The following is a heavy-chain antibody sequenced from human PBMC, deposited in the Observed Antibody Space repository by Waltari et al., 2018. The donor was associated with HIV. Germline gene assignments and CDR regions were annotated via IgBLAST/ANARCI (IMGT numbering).Heavy chain of an antibody. J-gene: IGHJ4*02. Sequence: QLQLQESGPGLVKPSETLSLTCTVSGGSISGSNYYWAWIRQPPGKGLEWIGSIYYSGSTDYNPPLKSRVTISVDTSKNQCSRKLSSVTAADTAVYYCATLAAGYWGQGSLVIVSS. CDR1: GGSISGSNYY. D-gene: IGHD6-19*01. V-gene: IGHV4-39*01. CDR2: IYYSGST. CDR3: ATLAAGY.